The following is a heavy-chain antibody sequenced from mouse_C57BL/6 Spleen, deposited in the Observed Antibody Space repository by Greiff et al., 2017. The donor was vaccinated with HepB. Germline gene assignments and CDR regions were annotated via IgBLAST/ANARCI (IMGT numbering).Heavy chain of an antibody. CDR1: GYTFTSYW. Sequence: QVQLQQPGTELVKPGASVKLSCKASGYTFTSYWMHWVKQRPGQGLEWIGNINPSNGGTNYNEKFKSKATLTVDKSSSTAYMQLSSLTSEDSAVYCCARGGYYYGSSYWYFDVWGTGTTVTVSS. V-gene: IGHV1-53*01. D-gene: IGHD1-1*01. CDR2: INPSNGGT. J-gene: IGHJ1*03. CDR3: ARGGYYYGSSYWYFDV.